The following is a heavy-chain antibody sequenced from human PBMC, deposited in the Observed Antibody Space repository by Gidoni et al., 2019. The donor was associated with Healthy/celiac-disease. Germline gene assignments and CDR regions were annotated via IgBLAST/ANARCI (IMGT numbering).Heavy chain of an antibody. D-gene: IGHD2-15*01. CDR2: ISGSGCST. Sequence: EVQLLESGGGLVQPGGSLRLSCAASGFTFRSYAMSWVRQAPGKGLAWGSAISGSGCSTYYADSVKGRFTISRDNSKNTLYLQMNSLRAEYTAVYYCAKFGCSGGSCYLYFQHWGQGTLVTVSS. V-gene: IGHV3-23*01. CDR3: AKFGCSGGSCYLYFQH. CDR1: GFTFRSYA. J-gene: IGHJ1*01.